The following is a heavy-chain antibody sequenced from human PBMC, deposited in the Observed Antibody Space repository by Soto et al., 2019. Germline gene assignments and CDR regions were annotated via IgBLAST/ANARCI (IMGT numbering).Heavy chain of an antibody. CDR3: ARDGLLWFGESPSALLDY. CDR2: ISSSSSTI. Sequence: GGSLRLSCAASGFTFSSYSMNWVRQAPGKGLEWVSYISSSSSTIYYADSVKGRFTISRDNAKNSLYLQMNSLRAEDTAVYYCARDGLLWFGESPSALLDYWGQGTLVIVSS. V-gene: IGHV3-48*01. CDR1: GFTFSSYS. J-gene: IGHJ4*02. D-gene: IGHD3-10*01.